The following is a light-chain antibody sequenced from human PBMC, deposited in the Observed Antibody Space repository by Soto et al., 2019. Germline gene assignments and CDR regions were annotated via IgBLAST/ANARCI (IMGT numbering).Light chain of an antibody. Sequence: VVVTRSPATLSMSTGERPNRSCRASQSVSSNLAWYQQKPGQAPRLLIYGASTRATGIPARFSGSGSGTEFTLTISSLQSEDFAVYYCQQYNNWLITFGQGTRLEIK. V-gene: IGKV3-15*01. CDR2: GAS. CDR3: QQYNNWLIT. J-gene: IGKJ5*01. CDR1: QSVSSN.